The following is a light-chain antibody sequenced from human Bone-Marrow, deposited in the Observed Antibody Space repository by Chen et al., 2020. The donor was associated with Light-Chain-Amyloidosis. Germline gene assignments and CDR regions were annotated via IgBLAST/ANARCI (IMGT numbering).Light chain of an antibody. CDR1: QSVLYSSNNNSY. CDR3: QQYFSTPLT. Sequence: IAMNQSPDSLAVSLGERATINCTSTQSVLYSSNNNSYLAWYQQKPGQPPRLLIYWASTRESGVPDRFSGSGSGTDFTLTIRSLQAEDVAVYYCQQYFSTPLTFGQGTKLEIK. CDR2: WAS. V-gene: IGKV4-1*01. J-gene: IGKJ2*01.